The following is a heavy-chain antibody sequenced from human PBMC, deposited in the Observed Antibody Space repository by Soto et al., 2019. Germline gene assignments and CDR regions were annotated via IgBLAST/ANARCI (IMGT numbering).Heavy chain of an antibody. CDR3: ARSRYSSGWYSTYGPYYFDY. CDR1: GGSFSGYY. CDR2: INHSGST. Sequence: SETLSLTCAVYGGSFSGYYWSWIRQPPGKGLEWIGEINHSGSTNYNPSLKSRVTISVDTSKNQFSLKLSSVTAADTAVYYCARSRYSSGWYSTYGPYYFDYWGQGTLVTVSS. J-gene: IGHJ4*02. D-gene: IGHD6-19*01. V-gene: IGHV4-34*01.